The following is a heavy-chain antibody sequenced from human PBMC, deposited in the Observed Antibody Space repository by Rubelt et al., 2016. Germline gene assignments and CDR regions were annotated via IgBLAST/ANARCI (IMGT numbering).Heavy chain of an antibody. J-gene: IGHJ6*02. CDR1: GCFITSNNYH. V-gene: IGHV4-39*07. CDR2: IPPSGST. CDR3: GLEPPSHGRRYGMDV. D-gene: IGHD1-14*01. Sequence: HLQLQESGPGLVTPSATLSLTCSVSGCFITSNNYHLGWIRQPPWKGLEWIGGIPPSGSTYYNSSPQIQVSISVPPSKTQFSRKVSSRTAADTAVDYCGLEPPSHGRRYGMDVWGQGTTVTVSS.